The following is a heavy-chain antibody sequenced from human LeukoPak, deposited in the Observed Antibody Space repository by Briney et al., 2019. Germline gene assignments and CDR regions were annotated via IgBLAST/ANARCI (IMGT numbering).Heavy chain of an antibody. CDR1: GGSISSGDYY. D-gene: IGHD2-2*01. J-gene: IGHJ4*02. CDR2: IYYSGST. Sequence: SETLSLTCTVSGGSISSGDYYWSWIRQPPGKGLEWIGYIYYSGSTYYNPSLKSRVTISVDTSKNQFPLKLSSVTAADTAVYYCAREMRVCTSISCPSYYFDYWGQGTLVTVSS. CDR3: AREMRVCTSISCPSYYFDY. V-gene: IGHV4-30-4*01.